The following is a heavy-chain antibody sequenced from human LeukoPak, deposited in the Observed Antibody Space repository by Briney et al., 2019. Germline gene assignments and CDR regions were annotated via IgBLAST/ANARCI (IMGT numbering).Heavy chain of an antibody. D-gene: IGHD6-19*01. CDR1: GFTFSDYY. CDR2: ISSSSSYT. Sequence: GGSLRLSCAASGFTFSDYYMSWICQAPGKGLEWVSYISSSSSYTNYADSVKGRFTISRDNAKNSLYLQMNSLRAEDTAVYYCARARSVGSSGWLFAFDIWGQGTMVTVSS. V-gene: IGHV3-11*05. CDR3: ARARSVGSSGWLFAFDI. J-gene: IGHJ3*02.